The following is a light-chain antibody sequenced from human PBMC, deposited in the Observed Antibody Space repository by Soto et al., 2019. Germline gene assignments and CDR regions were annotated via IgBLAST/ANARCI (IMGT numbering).Light chain of an antibody. CDR3: CSYADSSTFL. CDR2: EVS. CDR1: SSDVGSYDL. J-gene: IGLJ2*01. V-gene: IGLV2-23*02. Sequence: QSVLTQPASVSGSPGQSITISCTGTSSDVGSYDLVSWYQHHPGKAPKLMIYEVSRRPSGVSHRFSDSKSGNTASLTISGLQAEDEADYYCCSYADSSTFLFGGGTKVTVL.